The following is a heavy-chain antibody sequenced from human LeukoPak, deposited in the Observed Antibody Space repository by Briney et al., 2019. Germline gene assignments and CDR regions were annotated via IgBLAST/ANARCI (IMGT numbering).Heavy chain of an antibody. CDR3: AKQLDHQQLSATDY. Sequence: GGSLRLYCAASGFTFSSYALSWVRQAPGKGLEWVSTIGDSGYSTYYADSVKGRFTISRDNSKNALYLQMNSLRAEDTAVYFCAKQLDHQQLSATDYWGQGTLVTVSS. D-gene: IGHD4-11*01. CDR2: IGDSGYST. CDR1: GFTFSSYA. V-gene: IGHV3-23*01. J-gene: IGHJ4*02.